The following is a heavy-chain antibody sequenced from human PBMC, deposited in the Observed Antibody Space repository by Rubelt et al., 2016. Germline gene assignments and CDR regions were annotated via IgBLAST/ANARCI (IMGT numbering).Heavy chain of an antibody. Sequence: QVQLQESGPGLVKPSETLSLTCTVSGGSISKYYWSWIRQPPGKGLEWIAYIYYTGSTNYNPSLKSRVTISVDTTKNQFSLKLSSVTAADTAMYFCARDPQIWFDPWGQGTPVTVSS. CDR2: IYYTGST. CDR3: ARDPQIWFDP. CDR1: GGSISKYY. J-gene: IGHJ5*02. D-gene: IGHD2-21*01. V-gene: IGHV4-59*01.